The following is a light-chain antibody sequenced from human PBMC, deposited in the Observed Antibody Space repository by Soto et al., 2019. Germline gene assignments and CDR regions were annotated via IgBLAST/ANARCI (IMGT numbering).Light chain of an antibody. Sequence: DVQMTQSPSSLSASVGDRVTITCRASQSISSFLNWYQQRPGTAPKLLIYAASNLESGVPSRFSGRGSATDFTLTISILQPEDFATYFCQQTYSMPVTFGQGTKLEMK. CDR3: QQTYSMPVT. J-gene: IGKJ2*01. V-gene: IGKV1-39*01. CDR2: AAS. CDR1: QSISSF.